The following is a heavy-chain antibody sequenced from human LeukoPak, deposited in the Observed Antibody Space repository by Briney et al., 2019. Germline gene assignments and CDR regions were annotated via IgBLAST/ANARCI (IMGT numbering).Heavy chain of an antibody. CDR1: GGSISSSSYY. V-gene: IGHV4-39*01. Sequence: PSETLSLTRTVSGGSISSSSYYWGWIRQPPGKGLEWIGSIYYSGSTYYNPSLKSRVTISVDTSKNQFSLKLSSVTAADTAVYYCASLYCTNGVCYHFDYWGQGTLVTVSS. CDR2: IYYSGST. CDR3: ASLYCTNGVCYHFDY. D-gene: IGHD2-8*01. J-gene: IGHJ4*02.